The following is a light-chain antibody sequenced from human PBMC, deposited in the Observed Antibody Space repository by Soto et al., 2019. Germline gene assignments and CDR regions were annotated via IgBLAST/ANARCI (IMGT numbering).Light chain of an antibody. CDR2: AAS. CDR1: QSISSW. Sequence: IPMTETPSSLSASVGDSFTITCRASQSISSWLAWYQQKPGKAPKLLIYAASSLQSGVPSRFSGSGSGTDFTLTISSLQPEDFATYYCQQSYNTPMYTFGQGTRLEIK. V-gene: IGKV1-39*01. J-gene: IGKJ5*01. CDR3: QQSYNTPMYT.